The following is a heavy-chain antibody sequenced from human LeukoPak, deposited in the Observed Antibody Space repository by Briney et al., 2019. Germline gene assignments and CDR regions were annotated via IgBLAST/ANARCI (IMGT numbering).Heavy chain of an antibody. V-gene: IGHV3-48*01. Sequence: GGSLRLSCAASGFTFSSYWMTWVRQAPGKGLEWVSYISSSSTIYYADSVKGRFTISRDNAKNSLYLQMNSLRAEGTAVYYCARGAYYYEDWGQGTLVTVSS. D-gene: IGHD3-22*01. J-gene: IGHJ4*02. CDR1: GFTFSSYW. CDR3: ARGAYYYED. CDR2: ISSSSTI.